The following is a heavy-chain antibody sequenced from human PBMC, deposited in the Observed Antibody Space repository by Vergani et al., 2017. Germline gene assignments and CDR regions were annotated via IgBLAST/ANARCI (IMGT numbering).Heavy chain of an antibody. J-gene: IGHJ4*02. CDR1: GFTVSSNY. CDR3: AKDPDWLLFPTYYFDY. D-gene: IGHD3-9*01. V-gene: IGHV3-53*02. CDR2: IYGGGST. Sequence: EVQLVETGGGLIQPGGSLRLSCAASGFTVSSNYMSWVRQAPGKGLEWVSVIYGGGSTYYADSVKGRFTISRDNSKNTLYLQMNSLRAEDTAVYYCAKDPDWLLFPTYYFDYWGQGTLVTVSS.